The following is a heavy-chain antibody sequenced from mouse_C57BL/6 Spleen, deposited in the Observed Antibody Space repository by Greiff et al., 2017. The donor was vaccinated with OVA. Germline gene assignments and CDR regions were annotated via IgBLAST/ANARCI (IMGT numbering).Heavy chain of an antibody. J-gene: IGHJ4*01. D-gene: IGHD1-1*01. CDR2: IDPEDGET. CDR1: GFNIKDYF. Sequence: VTLKVSGAELVKPGASVKLSCTASGFNIKDYFMHWVKQRTEQGLEWIGRIDPEDGETKYAPKFKGKATITADTSSNTAYLQLSSLTSEDTAVYYCAGTYCDGSTYAMDCWGQGTSVTVSS. V-gene: IGHV14-2*01. CDR3: AGTYCDGSTYAMDC.